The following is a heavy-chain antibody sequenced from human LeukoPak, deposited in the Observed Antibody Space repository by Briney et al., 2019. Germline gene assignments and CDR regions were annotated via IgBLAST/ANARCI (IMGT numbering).Heavy chain of an antibody. CDR3: ARTNYDFWSGYFGY. CDR1: GGSISSYY. J-gene: IGHJ4*02. Sequence: SETLSLTCTVSGGSISSYYWSWIRQPPGKGLEWIGYIYYSGSTNYNPSLRSRVTISVDTSKNQFSLKLSSVTAADTAVYYCARTNYDFWSGYFGYWGQGTLVTVSS. D-gene: IGHD3-3*01. V-gene: IGHV4-59*01. CDR2: IYYSGST.